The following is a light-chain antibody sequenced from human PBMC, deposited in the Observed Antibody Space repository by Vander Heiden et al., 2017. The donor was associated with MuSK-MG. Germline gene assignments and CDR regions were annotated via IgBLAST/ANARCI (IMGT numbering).Light chain of an antibody. Sequence: IVMTQSPATLSVSPGERATLSCRASQSLSSNLAWYRQKPGQAHRLLIYGASTRATGIPARFSVSGSGTEFTLTISSLQSQDVAVSYCLQFHNKTRAIIFGQGTRLEIK. CDR3: LQFHNKTRAII. J-gene: IGKJ5*01. CDR2: GAS. V-gene: IGKV3-15*01. CDR1: QSLSSN.